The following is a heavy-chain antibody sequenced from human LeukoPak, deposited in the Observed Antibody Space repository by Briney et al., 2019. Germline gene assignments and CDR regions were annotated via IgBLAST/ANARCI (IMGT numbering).Heavy chain of an antibody. V-gene: IGHV1-46*01. J-gene: IGHJ6*02. CDR2: INPSDGGT. D-gene: IGHD2-21*02. Sequence: EASVKVSCKASGYILTNYYMHWVRQAPGQGLEWMGIINPSDGGTSYAQNFQDRVTMTRDTSTSTVYMELSSLRSDDTAVYYCARGWNCGGDCCFYYYVMDVWGQGTTVTVSS. CDR3: ARGWNCGGDCCFYYYVMDV. CDR1: GYILTNYY.